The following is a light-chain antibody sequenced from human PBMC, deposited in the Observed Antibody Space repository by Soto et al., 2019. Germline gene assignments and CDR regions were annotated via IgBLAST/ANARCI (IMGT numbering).Light chain of an antibody. Sequence: EIVLTQSPGTLSLSQGEGATLSCRASQSVSSSYFAWYQQKPGQAPRLLIYGASSRATGIPDRFSGSGSGQAFTLTISRLEPEDFAVYYCQQYGSSPLTFGQGTKVETK. CDR3: QQYGSSPLT. V-gene: IGKV3-20*01. CDR1: QSVSSSY. CDR2: GAS. J-gene: IGKJ1*01.